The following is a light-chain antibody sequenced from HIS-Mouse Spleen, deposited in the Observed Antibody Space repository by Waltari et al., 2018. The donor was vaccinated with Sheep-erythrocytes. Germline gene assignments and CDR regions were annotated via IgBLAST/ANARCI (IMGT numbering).Light chain of an antibody. CDR2: QDT. V-gene: IGLV3-1*01. CDR3: QAWDSSTAWNVV. J-gene: IGLJ2*01. Sequence: SYELTQPPSVSVSPGQTASITCSGDKLGDKYACWYQQKPGQSPVLVIYQDTKRPPGIPERLSGPDSGNTATLTISGTQAMDEADYYCQAWDSSTAWNVVFGGGTKLTVL. CDR1: KLGDKY.